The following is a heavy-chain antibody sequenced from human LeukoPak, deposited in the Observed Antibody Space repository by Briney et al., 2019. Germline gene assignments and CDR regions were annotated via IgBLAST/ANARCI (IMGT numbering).Heavy chain of an antibody. CDR1: GVSVSSYY. Sequence: PSETLSLTCTVSGVSVSSYYWSWIRQPAGKGLEWVGRINTSGSSNYNPSLRSRVTMSVDTSKNQFSLNLSSVTAADTAVSYCARQGGGPRSLDPWGQGTLVTVSS. CDR3: ARQGGGPRSLDP. V-gene: IGHV4-4*07. J-gene: IGHJ5*02. D-gene: IGHD6-25*01. CDR2: INTSGSS.